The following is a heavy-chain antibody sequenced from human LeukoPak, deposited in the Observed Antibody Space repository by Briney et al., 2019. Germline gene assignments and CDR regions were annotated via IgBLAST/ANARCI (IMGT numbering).Heavy chain of an antibody. CDR2: ISASAGST. Sequence: GGSLRLSCAASGFTFSTYAMNWVRQAPGKGLEWVSAISASAGSTFYADSVKGRFTISRDNFKNTLYLQMNRLRVEDTAVYFCAREGPYYNMDVWGQGTTVTVSS. J-gene: IGHJ6*02. V-gene: IGHV3-23*01. CDR3: AREGPYYNMDV. CDR1: GFTFSTYA.